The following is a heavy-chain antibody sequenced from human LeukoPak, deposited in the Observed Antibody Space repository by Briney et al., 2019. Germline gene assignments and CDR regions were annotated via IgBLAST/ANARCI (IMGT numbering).Heavy chain of an antibody. Sequence: PGGSLRLSCAASGFTFSSYGMHWVRQAPGKGLEWVAVISYDGSNKYYADSVKGRFTISRDNSKNTLYLQMNSLRAEDTAVYYCAKDGARYSYGNGVFDYWGQGTLVTVSS. V-gene: IGHV3-30*18. D-gene: IGHD5-18*01. J-gene: IGHJ4*02. CDR1: GFTFSSYG. CDR3: AKDGARYSYGNGVFDY. CDR2: ISYDGSNK.